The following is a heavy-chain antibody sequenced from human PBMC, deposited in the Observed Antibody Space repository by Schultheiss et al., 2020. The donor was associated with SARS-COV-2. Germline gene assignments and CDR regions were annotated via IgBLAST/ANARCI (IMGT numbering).Heavy chain of an antibody. CDR3: VRDVDDSAWLGY. CDR1: GFTFSSYG. J-gene: IGHJ4*02. Sequence: GGSLRLSCAASGFTFSSYGMHWVRQAPGKGLEWVAVISYDGSNKYYADSVKGRFTISRDNAKNSLSLQMNSLRAEDTAVYYCVRDVDDSAWLGYWGQGTLVTVSS. V-gene: IGHV3-30*03. D-gene: IGHD6-19*01. CDR2: ISYDGSNK.